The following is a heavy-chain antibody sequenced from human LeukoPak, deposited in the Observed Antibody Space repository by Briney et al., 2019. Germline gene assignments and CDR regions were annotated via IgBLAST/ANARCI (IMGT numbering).Heavy chain of an antibody. Sequence: PSETLSLTCTVSGGSISSSSYYWGWIRQPPGKGLEWIGEIYHSGSTNYNPSLKTRVTISVDKSKNQFSLKLSSVTAADTAVYYCARVFHRAATFHLLIWFDPWGQGTLVTVSS. D-gene: IGHD2-15*01. V-gene: IGHV4-39*07. J-gene: IGHJ5*02. CDR3: ARVFHRAATFHLLIWFDP. CDR2: IYHSGST. CDR1: GGSISSSSYY.